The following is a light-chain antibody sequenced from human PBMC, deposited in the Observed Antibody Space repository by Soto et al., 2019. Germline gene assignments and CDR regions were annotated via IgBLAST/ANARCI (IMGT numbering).Light chain of an antibody. Sequence: DIQMTQSPSSLSASLGGRVTITCRASQDISTSLSWLQQKPGRAPKVVISAASTLQGDVPSRFSGSGSGTDFTLTITGLQHEDFATYYCHQSFTILPTFGGGTRLEI. CDR2: AAS. CDR1: QDISTS. CDR3: HQSFTILPT. V-gene: IGKV1-39*01. J-gene: IGKJ4*01.